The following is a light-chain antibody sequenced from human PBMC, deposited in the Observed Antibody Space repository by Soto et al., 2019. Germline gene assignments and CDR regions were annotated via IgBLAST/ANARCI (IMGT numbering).Light chain of an antibody. V-gene: IGLV1-44*01. Sequence: QSVLTQPPSASGTPGQRVTISCSGSSSNIGSNTVNWYQQLPGTAPKLLIYSNNQPPSGVPDRFSRSESGTYASPAIRGLQSEDEADYYCAAWDDSLNAPHVVFGGGTKLTVL. J-gene: IGLJ2*01. CDR1: SSNIGSNT. CDR3: AAWDDSLNAPHVV. CDR2: SNN.